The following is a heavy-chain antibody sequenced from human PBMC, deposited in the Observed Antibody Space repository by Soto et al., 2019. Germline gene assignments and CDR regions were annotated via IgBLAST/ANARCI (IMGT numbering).Heavy chain of an antibody. V-gene: IGHV3-9*01. J-gene: IGHJ4*02. Sequence: EVQLVESGGDLVQPGRSLRLSCAASGFNFDDHAVNWVRQVPGKGLEWVSGISWNGAFAGYANSVKGRFTISRDNAKNSLTLLMNGLRPEDTALYYCTRDIFRTITTIDYWGQGTLVTVSS. CDR3: TRDIFRTITTIDY. CDR2: ISWNGAFA. CDR1: GFNFDDHA. D-gene: IGHD1-1*01.